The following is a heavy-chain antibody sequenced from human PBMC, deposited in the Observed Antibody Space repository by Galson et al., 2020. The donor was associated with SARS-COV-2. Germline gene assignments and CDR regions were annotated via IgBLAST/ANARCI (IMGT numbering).Heavy chain of an antibody. J-gene: IGHJ4*02. V-gene: IGHV4-4*07. Sequence: ETSETLSLTCSVTTASMNSYFWSWIWQPAGKGLEWIGRIYSSGNTNYNPSLTSRVTMSLDMSKQQFSLRLTYVTDADTAVYYCARDRDPHYDGKRYFDYWGQGILVTVSS. CDR2: IYSSGNT. CDR1: TASMNSYF. CDR3: ARDRDPHYDGKRYFDY. D-gene: IGHD5-12*01.